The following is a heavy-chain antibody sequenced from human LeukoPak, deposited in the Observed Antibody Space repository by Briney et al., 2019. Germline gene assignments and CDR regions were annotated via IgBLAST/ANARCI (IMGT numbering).Heavy chain of an antibody. CDR1: GGSVSSGSYY. CDR2: IYYSGST. Sequence: PSETLSLTCTVSGGSVSSGSYYWSWIRQPPGKGLEWIGYIYYSGSTNYNPSHKSRVTISVDTSKNQFSLKLSSVTAADTAVYYCAREKAAGRLIRGQGTMVTVSS. V-gene: IGHV4-61*01. J-gene: IGHJ3*02. CDR3: AREKAAGRLI. D-gene: IGHD6-13*01.